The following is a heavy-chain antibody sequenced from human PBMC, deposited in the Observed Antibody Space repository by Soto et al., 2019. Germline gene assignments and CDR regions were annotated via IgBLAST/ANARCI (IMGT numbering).Heavy chain of an antibody. CDR3: ARHLGHRQPLAY. V-gene: IGHV4-59*01. J-gene: IGHJ4*02. CDR1: GDSMAPYY. Sequence: SETLSLTCTVSGDSMAPYYWTWIRQSPGRGLEWIGYIYSSGTTKYNPSLKSRVTISIDTSKSLFSLRLNSVTAADTAVYYCARHLGHRQPLAYWGRRSLVTFSA. CDR2: IYSSGTT.